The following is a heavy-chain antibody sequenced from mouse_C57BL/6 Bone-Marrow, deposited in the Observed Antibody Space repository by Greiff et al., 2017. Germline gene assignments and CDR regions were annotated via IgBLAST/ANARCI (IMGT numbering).Heavy chain of an antibody. CDR3: TTDVTTLPG. D-gene: IGHD2-3*01. CDR2: IDPENGDT. Sequence: EVQLQQSGAELVRPGASVKLSCTASGFNIKDDYMHWVKQRPEQGLEWIGWIDPENGDTEYASKFQGKATITADTSSNTAYLQLSSLTSEDTAVYYCTTDVTTLPGWGQGTTLTVSS. V-gene: IGHV14-4*01. J-gene: IGHJ2*01. CDR1: GFNIKDDY.